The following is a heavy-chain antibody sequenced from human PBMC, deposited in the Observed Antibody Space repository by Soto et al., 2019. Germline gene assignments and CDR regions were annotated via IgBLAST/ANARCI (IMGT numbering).Heavy chain of an antibody. CDR1: SGSINNYY. CDR3: ARQGISRDSSGD. Sequence: PSETLSLTCTVSSGSINNYYWSWIRQPPGKGLEFIGYIYYAGTTTYNPSLKSRVTISVDTSKNQFSLKLSSVTAADTALYYCARQGISRDSSGDWGQGTLVTVSS. D-gene: IGHD3-22*01. J-gene: IGHJ4*02. V-gene: IGHV4-59*08. CDR2: IYYAGTT.